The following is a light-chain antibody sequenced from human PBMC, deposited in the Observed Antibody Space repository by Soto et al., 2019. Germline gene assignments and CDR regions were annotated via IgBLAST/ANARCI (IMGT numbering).Light chain of an antibody. CDR2: GVT. J-gene: IGLJ1*01. V-gene: IGLV2-14*01. Sequence: QPALTQPASVSGSPGQSITISCTGTSSDIGSYNFVSWYQQYPGKAPKLMIYGVTNRPSGVSDRFSGSKTGNTASLTISGLQAEDEAAYYCFSHRSGNSHVLGTGTKVTVL. CDR3: FSHRSGNSHV. CDR1: SSDIGSYNF.